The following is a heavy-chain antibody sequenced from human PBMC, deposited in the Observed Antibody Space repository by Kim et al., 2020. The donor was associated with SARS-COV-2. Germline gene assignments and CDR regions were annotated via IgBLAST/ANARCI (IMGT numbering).Heavy chain of an antibody. V-gene: IGHV4-59*13. Sequence: SETLSLTCTVSGGSISSYYWSWIRQPPGKGLEWIGYIYYSGSTNYNPSLKSRVTISVDTSKNQFSLKLSSVTAADTAVYYCARDLHGGGYAFDIWGQGTMVTVSS. CDR2: IYYSGST. CDR1: GGSISSYY. D-gene: IGHD3-10*01. CDR3: ARDLHGGGYAFDI. J-gene: IGHJ3*02.